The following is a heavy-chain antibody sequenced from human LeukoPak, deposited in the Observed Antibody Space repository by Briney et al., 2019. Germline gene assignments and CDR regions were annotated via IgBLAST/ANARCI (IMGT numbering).Heavy chain of an antibody. CDR1: GGSFSGYY. D-gene: IGHD3-10*01. V-gene: IGHV4-34*01. CDR2: INHSGST. CDR3: ARGRYGSEPY. Sequence: PSGTLSLTCAVYGGSFSGYYWSWIRQPPGKGLEWIGEINHSGSTNYNPSLKSRVTISVDTSKNQFSLKLSSVTAADTAVYYCARGRYGSEPYWGQGTLVTVSS. J-gene: IGHJ4*02.